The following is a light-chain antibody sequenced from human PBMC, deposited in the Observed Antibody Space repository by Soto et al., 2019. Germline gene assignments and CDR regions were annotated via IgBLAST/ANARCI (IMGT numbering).Light chain of an antibody. CDR2: GNS. V-gene: IGLV1-40*01. J-gene: IGLJ3*02. CDR1: SSNIGSGYD. Sequence: QSVLTQPPSVSGAPGQRVTISCSGSSSNIGSGYDVHWYQQLPGTAPKVVIYGNSSRPSGVPDRFAGSNSGTSASLTITGLQAEDEADYYCQSYDSSLSWVFGGGTKLTVL. CDR3: QSYDSSLSWV.